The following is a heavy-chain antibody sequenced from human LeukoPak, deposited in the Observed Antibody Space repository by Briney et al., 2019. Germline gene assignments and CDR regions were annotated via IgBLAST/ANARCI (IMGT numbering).Heavy chain of an antibody. J-gene: IGHJ3*02. D-gene: IGHD3-22*01. V-gene: IGHV3-23*01. CDR1: GVTFTSYA. Sequence: GESLRLSCAGPGVTFTSYAMNWVRQAPGKGLEWVSVISGRDGSTYYADSVRGRFTISRDNFRNTLSLQMDSLRADDTAVYYCAKDRVDGSSGYYRGAFEIWGQGTMVTVSS. CDR3: AKDRVDGSSGYYRGAFEI. CDR2: ISGRDGST.